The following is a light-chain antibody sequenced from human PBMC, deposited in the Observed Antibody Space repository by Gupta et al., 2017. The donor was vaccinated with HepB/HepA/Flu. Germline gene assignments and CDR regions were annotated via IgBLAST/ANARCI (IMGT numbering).Light chain of an antibody. Sequence: DIQMTRSPSSLSASVGDRVTITCRASQTISTYLNWYQQKPGKAPKLLISAASSLHSGVPSRFTGSGSGTDFTLSISSLQPEDFATYYCQQSYSALCSFGQGTKVEIK. V-gene: IGKV1-39*01. J-gene: IGKJ2*04. CDR3: QQSYSALCS. CDR1: QTISTY. CDR2: AAS.